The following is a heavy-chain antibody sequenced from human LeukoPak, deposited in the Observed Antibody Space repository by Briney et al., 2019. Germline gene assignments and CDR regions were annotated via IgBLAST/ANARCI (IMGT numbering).Heavy chain of an antibody. CDR2: IHYSGST. V-gene: IGHV4-59*11. Sequence: SETLSLTCTVSGGSISSHFWSWIRQPPGKGLEWIGYIHYSGSTNYNPSLKSRVTISVDTSKNQFSLRLSSVTAADTAVYYCARVRGELLPYNWFDPWGQETLVTVSS. CDR3: ARVRGELLPYNWFDP. D-gene: IGHD3-10*01. CDR1: GGSISSHF. J-gene: IGHJ5*02.